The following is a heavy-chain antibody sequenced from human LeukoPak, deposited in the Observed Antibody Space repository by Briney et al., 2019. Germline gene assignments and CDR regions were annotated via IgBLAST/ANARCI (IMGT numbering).Heavy chain of an antibody. CDR2: INWNGGST. D-gene: IGHD6-19*01. CDR1: GFTFDDYG. CDR3: ASVSDISVAAYFDY. V-gene: IGHV3-20*04. Sequence: GGSLRLSCAASGFTFDDYGLSWVRQAPGKGLEWVSTINWNGGSTGYADSVKGRFTISRENAKKSLYLQMKSLRAEDRALYYCASVSDISVAAYFDYWGQGTLVTVSS. J-gene: IGHJ4*02.